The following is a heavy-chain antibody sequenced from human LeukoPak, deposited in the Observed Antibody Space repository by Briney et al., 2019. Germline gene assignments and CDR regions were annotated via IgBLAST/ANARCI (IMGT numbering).Heavy chain of an antibody. J-gene: IGHJ4*02. D-gene: IGHD2-2*01. CDR1: GFTFSNYG. V-gene: IGHV3-30*04. CDR3: AGADGAYQLLSGGLGY. CDR2: ISYDGSNK. Sequence: GGSLRLSCAASGFTFSNYGMHWVRQAPGKGLEWVTIISYDGSNKYYADSVKGRFTISRDNSKNTLYLQMNSLRGEDTAVYYCAGADGAYQLLSGGLGYWGQGTLVTVSS.